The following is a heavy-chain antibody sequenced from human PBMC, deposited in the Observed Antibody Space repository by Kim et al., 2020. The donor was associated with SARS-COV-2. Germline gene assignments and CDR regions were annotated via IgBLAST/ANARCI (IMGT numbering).Heavy chain of an antibody. CDR1: GFTFDDYA. D-gene: IGHD6-19*01. V-gene: IGHV3-9*01. CDR3: AKGYSSGWYDAFDI. CDR2: ISWNSGSI. Sequence: GGSLRLSCAASGFTFDDYAMHWVRQAPGKGLEWVSGISWNSGSIGYADSVKGRFTISRDNAKNSLYLQMNSLRAEDTALYYCAKGYSSGWYDAFDIWGQG. J-gene: IGHJ3*02.